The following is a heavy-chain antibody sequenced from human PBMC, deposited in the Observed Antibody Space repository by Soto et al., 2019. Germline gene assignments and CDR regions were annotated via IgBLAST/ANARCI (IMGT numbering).Heavy chain of an antibody. CDR3: ARAILRYFDWFIPSYQPRNWFDP. CDR2: IYHSGST. V-gene: IGHV4-4*02. Sequence: QVQLQESGPGLVKPSGTLSLTCAVSGGSISSSNWWSWVRQPPGKGLEWIGEIYHSGSTNYNPSLKSRVTISVDKSKNQFSLKLSSVTAADTAVYYCARAILRYFDWFIPSYQPRNWFDPWGQGTLVTVSS. CDR1: GGSISSSNW. D-gene: IGHD3-9*01. J-gene: IGHJ5*02.